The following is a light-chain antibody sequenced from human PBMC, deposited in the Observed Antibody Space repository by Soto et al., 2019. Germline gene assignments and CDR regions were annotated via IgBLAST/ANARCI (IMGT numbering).Light chain of an antibody. V-gene: IGLV1-40*01. Sequence: QSVLTQTPSVSGAPGQKITMSCTGSSSNIGAGYDVHWYQQLPGAAPKLLIYDDNNWPSGIPDRFSASKSGTSASLAITGLQGDDEANYYCQSYDTTLSGVVFGAGTQLTVL. CDR3: QSYDTTLSGVV. CDR1: SSNIGAGYD. J-gene: IGLJ2*01. CDR2: DDN.